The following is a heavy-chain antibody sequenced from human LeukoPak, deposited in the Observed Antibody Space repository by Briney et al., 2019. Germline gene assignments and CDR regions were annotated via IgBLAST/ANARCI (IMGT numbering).Heavy chain of an antibody. D-gene: IGHD3-3*01. CDR3: ARGGGGFWSGYPFDY. CDR1: GFTFSSYA. CDR2: ISYDGSNK. Sequence: GGSLRLSCAASGFTFSSYAMSWVRQAPGKGVEWVAVISYDGSNKYYADSVKGRFTISRDNSKNTLYLQMNSLRAEDTAVYYCARGGGGFWSGYPFDYWGQGTLVTASS. V-gene: IGHV3-30*03. J-gene: IGHJ4*02.